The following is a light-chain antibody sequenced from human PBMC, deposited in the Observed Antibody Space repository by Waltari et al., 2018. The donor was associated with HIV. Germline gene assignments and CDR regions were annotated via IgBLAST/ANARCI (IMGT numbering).Light chain of an antibody. V-gene: IGLV2-14*01. CDR2: EVS. J-gene: IGLJ2*01. CDR3: SAYGSIVI. CDR1: SSDVGGYNS. Sequence: QSALTQPASVSGSPGQSITIPCTGTSSDVGGYNSVSWYQQHPGKAPKLMIFEVSNRPSGVSNRFSGSKSGKTASPTISGFQADDEAEYYCSAYGSIVIVGGGTKLTVL.